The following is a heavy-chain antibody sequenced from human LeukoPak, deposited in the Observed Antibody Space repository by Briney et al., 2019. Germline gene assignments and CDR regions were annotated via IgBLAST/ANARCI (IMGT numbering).Heavy chain of an antibody. D-gene: IGHD6-19*01. CDR3: ASPGGYSSGWYYFNY. V-gene: IGHV5-51*07. Sequence: RGESLKISCKGSGYRFTSYWIGWVHQMPGKGLEWMGIIYPGDSDTRYSPSFQGQVTISADKSISTAYLQWSSLKASDTAMYYCASPGGYSSGWYYFNYWGQGALVTVSS. CDR2: IYPGDSDT. CDR1: GYRFTSYW. J-gene: IGHJ4*02.